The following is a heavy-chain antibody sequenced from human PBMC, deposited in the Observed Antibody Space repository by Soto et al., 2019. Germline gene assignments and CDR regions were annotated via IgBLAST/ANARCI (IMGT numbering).Heavy chain of an antibody. D-gene: IGHD3-10*01. J-gene: IGHJ4*02. CDR2: INWNGDAT. CDR1: GFTFDDYA. V-gene: IGHV3-9*01. CDR3: ANLPLYGSGFDC. Sequence: EVPLVESGGGLVQPGRSLRLSCAASGFTFDDYAIHWVRQAPGKGLEWVSGINWNGDATGYAHSVKGRFTISRDNAKNSLYLQMISLTTEDTAVYYCANLPLYGSGFDCWGQGTLVTVSS.